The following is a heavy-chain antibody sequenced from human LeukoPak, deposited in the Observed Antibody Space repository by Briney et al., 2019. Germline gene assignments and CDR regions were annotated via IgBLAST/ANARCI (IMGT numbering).Heavy chain of an antibody. D-gene: IGHD1/OR15-1a*01. CDR2: INHSGST. Sequence: SETLSLTCAVYGGSFSGYYWSWIRQPPGKGLEWIGEINHSGSTNYNPSLNSRVTISVDTSKNQFSLKLSSVTAADTAVYYCARGITGNKYYFDYWGQGTLVTVSS. V-gene: IGHV4-34*01. J-gene: IGHJ4*02. CDR3: ARGITGNKYYFDY. CDR1: GGSFSGYY.